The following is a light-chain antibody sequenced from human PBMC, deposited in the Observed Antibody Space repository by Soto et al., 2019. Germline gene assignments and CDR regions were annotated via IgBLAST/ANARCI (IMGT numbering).Light chain of an antibody. CDR1: QTISSW. V-gene: IGKV1-5*03. Sequence: DIQMTQSPSTLSGSVGDRVTITCRASQTISSWLVWYHQKPGKAHKLLIYKACTLKSGVPSRFSGSGSGTEFTLTISSLQPDDFATYYCQHYYSYSEAFGQGTKVDI. CDR2: KAC. CDR3: QHYYSYSEA. J-gene: IGKJ1*01.